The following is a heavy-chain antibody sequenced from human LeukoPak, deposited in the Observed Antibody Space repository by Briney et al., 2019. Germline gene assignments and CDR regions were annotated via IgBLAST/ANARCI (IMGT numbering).Heavy chain of an antibody. D-gene: IGHD1-26*01. Sequence: PSETLSLTCTVSGGSISSYHWSWIRQPPGKGLEWIGYIYYSGSTNYNPSLKSRVTISVDTSKNQFSLKLSSVTAADTAVYYCARDGVSGSYYDYWGQGTLVTVSS. CDR1: GGSISSYH. CDR2: IYYSGST. J-gene: IGHJ4*02. V-gene: IGHV4-59*01. CDR3: ARDGVSGSYYDY.